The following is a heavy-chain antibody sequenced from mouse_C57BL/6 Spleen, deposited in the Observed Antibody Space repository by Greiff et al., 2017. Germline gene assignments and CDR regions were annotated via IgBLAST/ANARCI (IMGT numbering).Heavy chain of an antibody. J-gene: IGHJ4*01. CDR1: GFTFSSYT. CDR2: ISGGGGNT. Sequence: EVMLVESGGGLVKPGGSLKLSCAASGFTFSSYTMSWVRQTPEKRLEWVATISGGGGNTYYPDSVKGRFTISRDNAKNTLYLQMSSLRSEDTALYYCARHGYYGSSMDYWGQGTSVTVSS. CDR3: ARHGYYGSSMDY. D-gene: IGHD1-1*01. V-gene: IGHV5-9*01.